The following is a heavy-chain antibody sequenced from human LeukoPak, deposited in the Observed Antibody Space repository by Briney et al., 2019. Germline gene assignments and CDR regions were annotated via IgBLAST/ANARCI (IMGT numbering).Heavy chain of an antibody. CDR1: GFTFSSYG. D-gene: IGHD2/OR15-2a*01. CDR2: ISYDGRNK. V-gene: IGHV3-30*18. CDR3: AKDLPDFPFDY. J-gene: IGHJ4*02. Sequence: GGSLRLSCAASGFTFSSYGMHWVRQAPGKGLEWVAVISYDGRNKYYADSVKGRFTISRDNSKNTLYLQMNSLRAEDTAVYYCAKDLPDFPFDYWGQGTLVTVSS.